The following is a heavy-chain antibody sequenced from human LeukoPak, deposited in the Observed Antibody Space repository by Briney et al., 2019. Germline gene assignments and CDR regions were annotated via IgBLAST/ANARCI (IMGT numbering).Heavy chain of an antibody. CDR1: GFTFSSYG. J-gene: IGHJ6*02. CDR2: ISYDGSNK. Sequence: RGSLRLSCAASGFTFSSYGMHWVRQAPGKGLEWVAVISYDGSNKYYADSVKGRFTISRDNSKNTLYLQMNSLRAEDTAVYYCAKDIWQQLVPPYYYYYGMDVWGQGTTVTVS. V-gene: IGHV3-30*18. CDR3: AKDIWQQLVPPYYYYYGMDV. D-gene: IGHD6-13*01.